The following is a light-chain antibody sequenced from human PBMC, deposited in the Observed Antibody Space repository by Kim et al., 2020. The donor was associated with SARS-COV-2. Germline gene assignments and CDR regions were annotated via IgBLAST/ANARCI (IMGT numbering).Light chain of an antibody. Sequence: DIQMTQSPSTLSASVGDRVTLTCRASQSVSRWLAWYQQKPGKAPKLLIYDGSNLKSGVPSRFSGSGSGTEFTLTISSLQPDDFAIYYCQHRQTFGQGTKVEIK. V-gene: IGKV1-5*01. J-gene: IGKJ1*01. CDR2: DGS. CDR3: QHRQT. CDR1: QSVSRW.